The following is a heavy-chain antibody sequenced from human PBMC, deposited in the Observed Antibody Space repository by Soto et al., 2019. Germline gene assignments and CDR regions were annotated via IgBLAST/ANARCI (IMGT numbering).Heavy chain of an antibody. V-gene: IGHV4-39*01. Sequence: PSETLSLTCSVSGDSISSSTYYWGWMRQPPGKGLEWIASFYYSGNTYYNPSLKSRVTISVDTSKNQFSLKLSSVTAADTAVYYCARHGGYYYYGMDVWGQGTTVTVSS. CDR2: FYYSGNT. CDR3: ARHGGYYYYGMDV. D-gene: IGHD3-3*01. J-gene: IGHJ6*02. CDR1: GDSISSSTYY.